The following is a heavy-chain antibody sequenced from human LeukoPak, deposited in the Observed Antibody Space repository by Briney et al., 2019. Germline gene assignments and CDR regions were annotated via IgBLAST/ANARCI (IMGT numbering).Heavy chain of an antibody. V-gene: IGHV3-66*02. Sequence: QPGGSLRLSCAASGFTVSSNYMSWVRQAPGKGLEWVSVIYSGGSTYYADSVKGRFTISRDNSKNTLYLQMNSLRAEDTAVYYCARDSPDCYGGKPVFDYWGQGTLVTVSS. D-gene: IGHD4-23*01. CDR2: IYSGGST. CDR3: ARDSPDCYGGKPVFDY. J-gene: IGHJ4*02. CDR1: GFTVSSNY.